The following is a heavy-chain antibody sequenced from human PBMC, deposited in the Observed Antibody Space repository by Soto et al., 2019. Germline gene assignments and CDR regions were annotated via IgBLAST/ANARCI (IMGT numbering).Heavy chain of an antibody. Sequence: QVQLVESGGGVVQPGRSLRLSCAASGFTFSSYGMHWVRQAPGKGLEWVAVISYDGSNKYYAGSVKGRFTISRDNSKNTLYLQMNSLRAEDTAVYYCAKDHYYGSGTYYFDYWGQGTLVTVSS. J-gene: IGHJ4*02. V-gene: IGHV3-30*18. CDR2: ISYDGSNK. D-gene: IGHD3-10*01. CDR1: GFTFSSYG. CDR3: AKDHYYGSGTYYFDY.